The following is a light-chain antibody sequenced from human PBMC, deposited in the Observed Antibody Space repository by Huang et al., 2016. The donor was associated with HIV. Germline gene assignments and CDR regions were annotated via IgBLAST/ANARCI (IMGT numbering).Light chain of an antibody. Sequence: DIVMTQTPLSLPVTPGEPASISCRSSQSLLDSDDGNTYLDWYLQKPGQSPQHLIYRLSERAYGVPDRFSGRRAGTGFTLKISREEAEDVGIYYCMQRIDCPLTFGGGTKVDIK. CDR2: RLS. J-gene: IGKJ4*01. CDR3: MQRIDCPLT. CDR1: QSLLDSDDGNTY. V-gene: IGKV2-40*01.